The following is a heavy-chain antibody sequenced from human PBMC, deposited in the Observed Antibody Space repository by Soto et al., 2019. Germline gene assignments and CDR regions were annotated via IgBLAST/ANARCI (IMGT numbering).Heavy chain of an antibody. J-gene: IGHJ6*02. Sequence: QVQLVQSGAEVKKPGSSVKVSCKASGGTFSSYAISWVREAPGQGLEWMGGIIPIFGTANYAQKFQGRVTITADESTSTAYMELSSLRSEDTAVYYCASGSFWPAAIAYDYYYGMDVWGQGTTVTVSS. CDR1: GGTFSSYA. V-gene: IGHV1-69*12. D-gene: IGHD2-2*01. CDR3: ASGSFWPAAIAYDYYYGMDV. CDR2: IIPIFGTA.